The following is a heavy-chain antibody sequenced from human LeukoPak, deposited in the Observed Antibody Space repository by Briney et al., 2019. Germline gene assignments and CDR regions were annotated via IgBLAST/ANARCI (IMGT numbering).Heavy chain of an antibody. CDR2: IRSKAYGGTT. CDR3: TRGGHPATLDAFDI. J-gene: IGHJ3*02. V-gene: IGHV3-49*04. D-gene: IGHD3-16*01. CDR1: GFTFGDYA. Sequence: GGSLRLSCTASGFTFGDYAMSWVRQAPGKGLEWVGFIRSKAYGGTTEYAASVKGRFTISRDDSKSIAYLQMNSLKTEDTAVYYCTRGGHPATLDAFDIWGQGTMVTVSS.